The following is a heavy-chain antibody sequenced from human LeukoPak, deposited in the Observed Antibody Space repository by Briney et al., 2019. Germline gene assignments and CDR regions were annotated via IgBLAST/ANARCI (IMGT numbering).Heavy chain of an antibody. D-gene: IGHD3-10*01. J-gene: IGHJ4*02. CDR3: AREGYTGSGSYYPSFDY. CDR1: GFTFSSYA. V-gene: IGHV3-23*01. Sequence: GGSLRLSCAASGFTFSSYAMSWARQAPGKGLEWVSAISGSGGSTYYADSVKDRFTISRDNSKNTLYLQMNSLRAEDTAVYYCAREGYTGSGSYYPSFDYWGQGTLVTVSS. CDR2: ISGSGGST.